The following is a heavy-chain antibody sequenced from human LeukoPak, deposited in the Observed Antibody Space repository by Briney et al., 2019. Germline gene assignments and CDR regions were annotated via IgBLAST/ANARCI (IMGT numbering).Heavy chain of an antibody. CDR1: VYTFTIYD. CDR3: ARRIAASGTPLGY. Sequence: ASVRVSSKASVYTFTIYDINWVRHAPGQGVGRMGWMNPNRGKTGYTQKFQGRVTITRNTSISTAYMELSSLRSEDTAVYYCARRIAASGTPLGYWGQGTLLTVSS. V-gene: IGHV1-8*03. D-gene: IGHD6-6*01. CDR2: MNPNRGKT. J-gene: IGHJ4*02.